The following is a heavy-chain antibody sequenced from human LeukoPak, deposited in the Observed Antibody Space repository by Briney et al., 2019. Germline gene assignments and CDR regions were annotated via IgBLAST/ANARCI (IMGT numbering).Heavy chain of an antibody. V-gene: IGHV4-34*01. D-gene: IGHD3-3*01. CDR3: AILRFLGGLLRYYYYRPV. J-gene: IGHJ6*03. CDR2: INHSGST. Sequence: SETLSLTCAVYGGSFSGYYWSWIRQPPGKGLEWIGEINHSGSTNYNPSLKSRVTISVDTSKNQFSLKLSSVTAADTAVYYCAILRFLGGLLRYYYYRPVGAKGPGVPV. CDR1: GGSFSGYY.